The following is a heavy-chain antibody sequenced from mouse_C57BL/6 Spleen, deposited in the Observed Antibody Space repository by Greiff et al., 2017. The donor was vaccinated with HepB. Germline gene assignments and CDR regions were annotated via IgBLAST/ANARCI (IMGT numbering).Heavy chain of an antibody. V-gene: IGHV1-82*01. CDR2: IYPGDGDT. CDR3: ARSATTDAMDY. CDR1: GYAFSSSW. Sequence: VQLQQSGPELVKPGASVKISCKASGYAFSSSWMNWVKQRPGKGLEWIGRIYPGDGDTNYNGKFKGKATLTADKSSSTAYMQLSSLTSEDSAVYFCARSATTDAMDYWGQGTSVTVSS. J-gene: IGHJ4*01. D-gene: IGHD1-1*01.